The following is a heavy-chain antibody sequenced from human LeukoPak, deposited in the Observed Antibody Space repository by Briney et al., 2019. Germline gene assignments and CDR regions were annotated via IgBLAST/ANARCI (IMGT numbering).Heavy chain of an antibody. CDR2: MSSNSGNT. CDR1: RYTFTSHD. J-gene: IGHJ4*02. V-gene: IGHV1-8*01. CDR3: TVGPPNWGFDY. Sequence: ASVQVSCKASRYTFTSHDTNWVRQATGQGFEWMGWMSSNSGNTGYAQRFQGRVAMTRNTSISTAYMELSSLRSEDTAVYYCTVGPPNWGFDYWGQGTLVTVSS. D-gene: IGHD7-27*01.